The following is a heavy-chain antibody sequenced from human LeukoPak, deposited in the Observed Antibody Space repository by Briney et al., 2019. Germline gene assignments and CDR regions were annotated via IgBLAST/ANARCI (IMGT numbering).Heavy chain of an antibody. CDR1: GYTFTSYD. Sequence: VSVKVSCKASGYTFTSYDINWVRQATGQGLEWMGWMNPNSGNTGYAQKFQGRVTMTRNASISTAYMGLSSLRSEDTAVYYCARDLKLLPGYIDYWGQGTLVTVSS. D-gene: IGHD1-26*01. CDR2: MNPNSGNT. J-gene: IGHJ4*02. CDR3: ARDLKLLPGYIDY. V-gene: IGHV1-8*01.